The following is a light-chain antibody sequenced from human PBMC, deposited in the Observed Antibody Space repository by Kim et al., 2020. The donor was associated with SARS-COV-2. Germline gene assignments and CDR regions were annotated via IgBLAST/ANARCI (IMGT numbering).Light chain of an antibody. CDR3: QQHSYWPLT. J-gene: IGKJ4*01. Sequence: EIVLTQSPATLSLSPGEKATLSCRASESVTSHSQGFISQFAWYQHKIGQAPSLLIYAASTRATGIPPRFSGSGSGTDFTLTISSLEPEDSAVYYCQQHSYWPLTFGGGTKVDIK. CDR1: ESVTSH. V-gene: IGKV3-11*01. CDR2: AAS.